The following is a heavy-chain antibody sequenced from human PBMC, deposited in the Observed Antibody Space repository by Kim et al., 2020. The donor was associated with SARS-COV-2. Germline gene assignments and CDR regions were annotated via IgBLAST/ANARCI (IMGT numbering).Heavy chain of an antibody. D-gene: IGHD5-18*01. CDR1: GFTFSSYG. J-gene: IGHJ6*02. CDR3: AKGVTAMVYYYYGVDV. CDR2: ISYDGSNK. Sequence: GGSLRLSCAASGFTFSSYGMHWVRQAPGKGLEWVAVISYDGSNKYYADSVKGRFTISRDNSKNTLYLQMNSLRAEDTAVYYCAKGVTAMVYYYYGVDVWGQGTTVTVSS. V-gene: IGHV3-30*18.